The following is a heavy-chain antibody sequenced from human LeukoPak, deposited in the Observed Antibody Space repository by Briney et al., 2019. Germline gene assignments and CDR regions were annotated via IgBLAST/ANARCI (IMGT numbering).Heavy chain of an antibody. V-gene: IGHV3-23*01. D-gene: IGHD2-2*01. Sequence: GGSLRLSYAASGFTFSSYAMSGVRQAPGKGLEWVSAISGSGGSTYYADSVKGRFTISRDNSKNTLYLQMNSMRAEDTAVYYCAKGEVVPAAMTSLFDYWGQGTLVTVSS. CDR3: AKGEVVPAAMTSLFDY. CDR2: ISGSGGST. CDR1: GFTFSSYA. J-gene: IGHJ4*02.